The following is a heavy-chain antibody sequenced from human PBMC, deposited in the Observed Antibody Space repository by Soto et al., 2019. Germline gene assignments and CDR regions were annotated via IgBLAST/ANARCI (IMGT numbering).Heavy chain of an antibody. Sequence: GGSLRLSCAASGFTFSRFDMHWIRQAPGKGLKWVAVVSYDGGRKYYADSVKGRFDISRDNSKNTLYLQMNSLRPEDTAVYFCARTAVEVVAAGAAPSFDPWGQGTLVTVSS. CDR1: GFTFSRFD. D-gene: IGHD2-15*01. V-gene: IGHV3-30*03. CDR2: VSYDGGRK. J-gene: IGHJ5*02. CDR3: ARTAVEVVAAGAAPSFDP.